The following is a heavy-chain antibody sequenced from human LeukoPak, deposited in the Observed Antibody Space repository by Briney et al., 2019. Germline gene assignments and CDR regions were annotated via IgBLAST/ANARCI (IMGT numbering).Heavy chain of an antibody. J-gene: IGHJ4*02. CDR1: GGTFSSYA. CDR3: AIGYYDSSGYYYDFDY. V-gene: IGHV1-69*05. CDR2: IIPIFGTA. D-gene: IGHD3-22*01. Sequence: SVKVSCKASGGTFSSYAISWVRQAPGQGLEWMGGIIPIFGTANYAQKFQGRVTITTDESTSTAYMELSSLGSEDTAVYYCAIGYYDSSGYYYDFDYWGQGTLVTVSS.